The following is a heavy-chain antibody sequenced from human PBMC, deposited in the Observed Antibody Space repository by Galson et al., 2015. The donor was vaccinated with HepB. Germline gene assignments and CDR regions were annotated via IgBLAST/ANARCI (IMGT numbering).Heavy chain of an antibody. D-gene: IGHD2-21*02. CDR1: GFGVSSKF. J-gene: IGHJ6*02. CDR3: AGWVVTASWDYFGVDV. V-gene: IGHV3-53*01. CDR2: LHRDGRT. Sequence: SLRLSCAASGFGVSSKFMSWVRQAPGKGLEWVPTLHRDGRTDYADSVKGRFTISRDNSQNSLYLQMNSLRVDDTAVYYCAGWVVTASWDYFGVDVWGQGTTVTVSS.